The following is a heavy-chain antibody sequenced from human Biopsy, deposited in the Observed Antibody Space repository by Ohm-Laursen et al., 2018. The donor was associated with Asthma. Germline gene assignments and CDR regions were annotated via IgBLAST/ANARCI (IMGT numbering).Heavy chain of an antibody. J-gene: IGHJ4*02. CDR1: GYTFRSYG. V-gene: IGHV1-18*04. CDR2: ISPFTGDT. CDR3: ARHPYNFGGFDY. D-gene: IGHD5-24*01. Sequence: SSVKVSCNASGYTFRSYGVSWVRQAPGQGLEWMGWISPFTGDTLFGQKFQGRVTMTTDKSTDTAYMELRSLRSDDTAVYYCARHPYNFGGFDYWGQGSLVLVSS.